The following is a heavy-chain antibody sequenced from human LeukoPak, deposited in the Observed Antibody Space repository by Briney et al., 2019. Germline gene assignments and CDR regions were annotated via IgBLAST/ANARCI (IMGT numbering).Heavy chain of an antibody. V-gene: IGHV3-9*03. CDR3: AKDEFVASAFTGSFDI. D-gene: IGHD2-8*02. CDR1: GFTFDNYA. CDR2: ISWNTGGI. Sequence: GGSLRLSSSASGFTFDNYAMHWVRQAPGKGLEWVSGISWNTGGIGYADSVKGRFNISRYNAKNSLYLQMNSLSAEDMALYYCAKDEFVASAFTGSFDIWGQGTMVTVSS. J-gene: IGHJ3*02.